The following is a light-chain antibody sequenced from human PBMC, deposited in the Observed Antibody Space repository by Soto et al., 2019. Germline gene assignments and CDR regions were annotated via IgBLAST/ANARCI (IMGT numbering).Light chain of an antibody. V-gene: IGLV4-69*01. CDR2: LTSDGSH. CDR1: RGHSSYA. CDR3: QTRGTDIVL. Sequence: QSVLTNSHSASASLGASVKLTCTLSRGHSSYAIAWHQQQPEKGPRYLMKLTSDGSHSKGDGIPDRLSGTSTGAERYLTISSLQSEDDADYICQTRGTDIVLFGGGNQQTV. J-gene: IGLJ2*01.